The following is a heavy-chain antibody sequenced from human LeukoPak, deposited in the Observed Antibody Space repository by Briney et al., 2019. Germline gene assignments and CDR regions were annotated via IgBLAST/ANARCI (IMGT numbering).Heavy chain of an antibody. J-gene: IGHJ4*02. CDR3: ARGQGAVAGTPFDY. Sequence: KPSETLSLTCTVSGGSISSYYWSWIRQPAGKGLEWIGRIYTSGSTNYNPSLKSRVTISVDTSKNQFSLKLSSVTAADTAVYYCARGQGAVAGTPFDYWGQGTLVTVSS. CDR2: IYTSGST. V-gene: IGHV4-4*07. D-gene: IGHD6-19*01. CDR1: GGSISSYY.